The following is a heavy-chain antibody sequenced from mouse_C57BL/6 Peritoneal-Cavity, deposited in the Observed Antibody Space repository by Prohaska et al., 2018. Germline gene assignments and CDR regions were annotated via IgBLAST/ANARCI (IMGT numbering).Heavy chain of an antibody. CDR2: IFPGSGST. Sequence: QVQLQQSGPELVKPGASVKISCKSSGYTFTDYYINWVKQRPGQGLEWIGWIFPGSGSTYYNGKFKHKATVTVDKSSSTAYMLLSSLTSEDSAVYVCARSGGSSLRFAYWGQGTLVTVSA. CDR1: GYTFTDYY. V-gene: IGHV1-75*01. CDR3: ARSGGSSLRFAY. J-gene: IGHJ3*01. D-gene: IGHD1-1*01.